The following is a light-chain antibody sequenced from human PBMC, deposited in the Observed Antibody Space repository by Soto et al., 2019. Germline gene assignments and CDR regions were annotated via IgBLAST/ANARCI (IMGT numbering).Light chain of an antibody. CDR2: GAS. Sequence: EIVMTQSPATLSVSPGERATLSCWASQSISDTLAWYQQKPGQAPRLLIYGASRRATGFPARFSGSGSGTDFTLTISSLQSEDFAVYYCQQYDNWPWTFGQGTKV. CDR3: QQYDNWPWT. V-gene: IGKV3-15*01. J-gene: IGKJ1*01. CDR1: QSISDT.